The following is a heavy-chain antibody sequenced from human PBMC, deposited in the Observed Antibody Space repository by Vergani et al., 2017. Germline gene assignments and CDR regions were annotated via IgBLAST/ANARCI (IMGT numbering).Heavy chain of an antibody. CDR3: ARTYYDFWSGYVFDY. CDR1: GFTFSSYA. CDR2: INTNTGNP. Sequence: VQLVESGGGLVKPGGSLRLSCAASGFTFSSYAMNWVRQAPGQGLEWMGWINTNTGNPTYAQGFTGRFVFSLDTSVSTAYLQISSLKAEDTAVYYCARTYYDFWSGYVFDYWGQGTLVTVSS. V-gene: IGHV7-4-1*02. J-gene: IGHJ4*02. D-gene: IGHD3-3*01.